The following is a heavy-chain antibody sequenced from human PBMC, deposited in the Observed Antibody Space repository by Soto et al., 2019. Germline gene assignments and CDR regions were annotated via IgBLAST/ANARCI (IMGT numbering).Heavy chain of an antibody. J-gene: IGHJ6*02. CDR2: FDPEDGET. V-gene: IGHV1-24*01. CDR3: ATLTRIYCSSTSCYETNYYYYGMDV. CDR1: GYTLTELS. D-gene: IGHD2-2*01. Sequence: GASVKVSCKVSGYTLTELSMHWVRQAPGKGLEWMGGFDPEDGETIYAQKFQGRVTMTEDTSTDTAYMELSSLRSEDTAVYYCATLTRIYCSSTSCYETNYYYYGMDVWGQGTTVTVYS.